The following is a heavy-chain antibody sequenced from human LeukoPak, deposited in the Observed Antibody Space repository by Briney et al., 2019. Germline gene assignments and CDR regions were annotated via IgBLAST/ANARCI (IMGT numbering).Heavy chain of an antibody. CDR1: GYTFTSYD. V-gene: IGHV1-8*01. Sequence: GASVKVSCKASGYTFTSYDINWVRQATGQGLEWMGWMNPNSGNTGYAQKFQGRVTMTRNTSISTAYMELSSLRSEDTAVYYCARGIGSTTVTTLEYYFGYWGQGTLVTVSS. D-gene: IGHD4-17*01. CDR3: ARGIGSTTVTTLEYYFGY. CDR2: MNPNSGNT. J-gene: IGHJ4*02.